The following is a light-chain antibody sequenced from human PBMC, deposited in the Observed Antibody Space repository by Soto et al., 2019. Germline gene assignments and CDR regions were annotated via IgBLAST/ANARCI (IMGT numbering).Light chain of an antibody. J-gene: IGLJ3*02. CDR1: VLAKKF. CDR2: KHT. V-gene: IGLV3-27*01. CDR3: YSAADNNRV. Sequence: SYELTQPSSVSVFPGQTTRITCSGDVLAKKFSRWFQQKPGQAPVLLIYKHTERPAGIPERFSGSRSGTTVTLTISGAQVEDEAYYYCYSAADNNRVFGGGTKLTVL.